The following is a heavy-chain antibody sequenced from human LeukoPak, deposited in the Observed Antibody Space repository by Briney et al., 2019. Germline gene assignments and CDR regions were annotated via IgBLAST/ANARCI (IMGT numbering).Heavy chain of an antibody. V-gene: IGHV1-8*02. CDR3: AKNVRDTGTFDY. Sequence: GASVKVSCKASGGTFSSYAINWVRQATGQGLEWMGWMNPNSGNTGYAQRFQGRVTMTRDTSISTAYMELNSLTSEDTAVYYCAKNVRDTGTFDYWGQGTLVTVSS. D-gene: IGHD5-18*01. CDR1: GGTFSSYA. J-gene: IGHJ4*02. CDR2: MNPNSGNT.